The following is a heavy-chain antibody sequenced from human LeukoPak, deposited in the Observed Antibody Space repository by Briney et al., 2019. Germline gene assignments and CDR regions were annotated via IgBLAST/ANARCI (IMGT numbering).Heavy chain of an antibody. D-gene: IGHD1-26*01. Sequence: PGGSLRLSCAASGFTLSSYGMHWVRQAPGKGLEWVAFIRYDGSNKYYADSVKGRFTISRDNSKNTLYLQMNSLRAEDTAVYYCAKAPPGIVGATSGYNWFDPWGQGTLVTVS. CDR2: IRYDGSNK. CDR1: GFTLSSYG. V-gene: IGHV3-30*02. J-gene: IGHJ5*02. CDR3: AKAPPGIVGATSGYNWFDP.